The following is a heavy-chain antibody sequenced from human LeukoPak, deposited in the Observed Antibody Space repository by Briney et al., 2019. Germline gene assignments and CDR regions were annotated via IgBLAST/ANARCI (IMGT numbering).Heavy chain of an antibody. CDR1: GFTFSSYD. V-gene: IGHV3-23*01. CDR2: ISGGGNT. J-gene: IGHJ4*02. CDR3: GKDGWEIRLATGY. D-gene: IGHD1-26*01. Sequence: PGGSLRLSCAASGFTFSSYDMSWVRQAPGKGLQWVSGISGGGNTFYSDSVKGQFTISRDNSKNTLYLEMNSLRAEDTAVYYCGKDGWEIRLATGYWGQGTLVTVSS.